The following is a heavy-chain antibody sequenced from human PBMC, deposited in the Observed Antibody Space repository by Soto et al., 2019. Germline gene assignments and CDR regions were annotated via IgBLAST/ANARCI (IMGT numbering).Heavy chain of an antibody. CDR2: VSAYNGER. CDR3: SRGTSIPASGDY. V-gene: IGHV1-18*01. CDR1: GYTFTNYG. D-gene: IGHD6-6*01. J-gene: IGHJ4*01. Sequence: GASVKVSCKASGYTFTNYGINWVRQAPGQGLGWLGWVSAYNGERRYAQRVQARVIMTTDTSTTTAYMELRSLRSDDTAVYYCSRGTSIPASGDYWGQGTLVTVSS.